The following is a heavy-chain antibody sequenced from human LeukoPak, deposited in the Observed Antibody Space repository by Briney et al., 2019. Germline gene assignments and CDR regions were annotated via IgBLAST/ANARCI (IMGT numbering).Heavy chain of an antibody. CDR1: GYGFTSYW. V-gene: IGHV5-51*01. CDR3: ARHQPLHGYKDY. D-gene: IGHD5-24*01. J-gene: IGHJ4*02. CDR2: IYPGDSDT. Sequence: GESLQISSQGSGYGFTSYWIGWVRRMPGKGREWMGIIYPGDSDTRYSPSFQGQVTISADKSISTAYLQWSSLKASDTAMYYCARHQPLHGYKDYWGQGTLVTVSS.